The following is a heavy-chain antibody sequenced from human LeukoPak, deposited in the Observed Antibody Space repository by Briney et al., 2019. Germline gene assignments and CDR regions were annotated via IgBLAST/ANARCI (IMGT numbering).Heavy chain of an antibody. D-gene: IGHD6-19*01. CDR3: ARGRYSSGWYPNYGMDV. CDR1: GGSISSYY. V-gene: IGHV4-59*08. CDR2: IYYSGST. J-gene: IGHJ6*02. Sequence: SETLSLTCTVSGGSISSYYWSWIRQPPGKGLEWIGYIYYSGSTNYNPSLKSRVTISVDTSKNQFSLKLSSVTAADTAVYYCARGRYSSGWYPNYGMDVWGQGTTVTVSS.